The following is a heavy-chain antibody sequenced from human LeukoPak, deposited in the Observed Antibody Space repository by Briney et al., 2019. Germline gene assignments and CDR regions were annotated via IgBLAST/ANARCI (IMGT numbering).Heavy chain of an antibody. CDR1: GGSISSSSYY. CDR3: ASPSSSSSTYDY. D-gene: IGHD6-6*01. Sequence: SETLSPTCSVSGGSISSSSYYWGWIRQPPGKGLEWIGSINYSGNTYYNASLKSRVTISVDTSKNQFSLKLSSVTAADTAVYYCASPSSSSSTYDYWGQGTLVTVSS. CDR2: INYSGNT. V-gene: IGHV4-39*01. J-gene: IGHJ4*02.